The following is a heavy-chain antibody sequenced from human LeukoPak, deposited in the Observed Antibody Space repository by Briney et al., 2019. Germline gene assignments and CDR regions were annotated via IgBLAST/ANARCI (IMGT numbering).Heavy chain of an antibody. V-gene: IGHV1-24*01. Sequence: GASVKVSCKVSGYTLTELSMHWVRQAPGKGLEWMGGFDPEDGETIYAQKFQGRVTMTEDTSTDTAYMELSSLRSEDTAVYYRATDSPYYYGSGSSGAFDIWGQGTMVTVSS. CDR2: FDPEDGET. J-gene: IGHJ3*02. D-gene: IGHD3-10*01. CDR3: ATDSPYYYGSGSSGAFDI. CDR1: GYTLTELS.